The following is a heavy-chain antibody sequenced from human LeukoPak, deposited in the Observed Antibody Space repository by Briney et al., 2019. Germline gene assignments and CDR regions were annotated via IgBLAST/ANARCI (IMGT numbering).Heavy chain of an antibody. V-gene: IGHV5-51*01. CDR2: IYPGDSDT. D-gene: IGHD4-17*01. J-gene: IGHJ3*02. CDR1: GYSFTSYW. Sequence: PGGSLKISCKGSGYSFTSYWIGWGRQVPGKGLEGMGIIYPGDSDTRYSPSFQGQVTISADKSISTAYLQWSSLKASDTAMYYCASSGDYLAFDIWGQGTMVTVSS. CDR3: ASSGDYLAFDI.